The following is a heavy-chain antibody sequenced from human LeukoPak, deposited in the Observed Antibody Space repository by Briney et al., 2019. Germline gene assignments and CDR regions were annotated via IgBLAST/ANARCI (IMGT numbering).Heavy chain of an antibody. CDR1: GFSFTNGW. J-gene: IGHJ4*02. Sequence: GGSLRLSCAASGFSFTNGWMSWVRQAPGKGLEWFVRIKSKPDGGPTDYAAPVKVRFTISSDDSKNALYLQMNSLRTEDTAVYYCTTDEWQWGQGTLVTVSS. D-gene: IGHD3-3*01. CDR3: TTDEWQ. V-gene: IGHV3-15*01. CDR2: IKSKPDGGPT.